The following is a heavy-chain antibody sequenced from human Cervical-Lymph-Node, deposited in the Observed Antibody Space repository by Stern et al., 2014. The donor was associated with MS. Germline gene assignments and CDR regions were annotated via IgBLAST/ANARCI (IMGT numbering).Heavy chain of an antibody. Sequence: QLQLQESGPGLLRPSGTLSLTCTVSGASITSYYLSWIRQPPGKGLEWIGYIYYSGTTNYNASLKGRVAISIDTSKTQFSLRLSSVTAADTAVYYCARATDLWGQGTLVTVSS. CDR2: IYYSGTT. V-gene: IGHV4-59*01. J-gene: IGHJ5*02. CDR3: ARATDL. CDR1: GASITSYY.